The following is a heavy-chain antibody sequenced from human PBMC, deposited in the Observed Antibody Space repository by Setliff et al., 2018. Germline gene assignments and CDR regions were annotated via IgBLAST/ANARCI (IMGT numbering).Heavy chain of an antibody. CDR1: GFTFSAPY. D-gene: IGHD4-17*01. Sequence: NPGGSLRLSCAASGFTFSAPYMDWLRQAPGKGLEWVSYISSSRSTIYYADSVKGRFTISRDNAKNSLYLQINSLRAEDTAVYYCARTPGSTVTPLDYWGQGTLVTVSS. CDR3: ARTPGSTVTPLDY. CDR2: ISSSRSTI. V-gene: IGHV3-11*04. J-gene: IGHJ4*02.